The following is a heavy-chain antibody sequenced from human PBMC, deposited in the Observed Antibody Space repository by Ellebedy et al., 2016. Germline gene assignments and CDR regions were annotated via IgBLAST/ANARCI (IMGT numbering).Heavy chain of an antibody. CDR1: GYSSSDYW. CDR2: INPSDSNV. CDR3: ARHCSGGSCYPELIDY. J-gene: IGHJ4*02. Sequence: GESLKISXKDSGYSSSDYWIGWVRQMPGKGLEWKGIINPSDSNVRYGPSFQGQVTISADKSISTAYLQWSSLKASDTAMYYCARHCSGGSCYPELIDYWGQGTLVTVSS. D-gene: IGHD2-15*01. V-gene: IGHV5-51*01.